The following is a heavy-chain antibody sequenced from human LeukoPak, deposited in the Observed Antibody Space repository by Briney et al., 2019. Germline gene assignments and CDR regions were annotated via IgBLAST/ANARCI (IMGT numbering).Heavy chain of an antibody. CDR3: AKDALGSSGWYGDY. J-gene: IGHJ4*02. CDR1: GFTFSGYT. V-gene: IGHV3-30*18. Sequence: GGSLRLSCAASGFTFSGYTMSWVRQAPGKGLEWVALISDDGSNKNYADSVKGRFTISRDNSKNTLYLQMNSLKPEDTAVYYCAKDALGSSGWYGDYWGQGTPVTVSS. CDR2: ISDDGSNK. D-gene: IGHD6-19*01.